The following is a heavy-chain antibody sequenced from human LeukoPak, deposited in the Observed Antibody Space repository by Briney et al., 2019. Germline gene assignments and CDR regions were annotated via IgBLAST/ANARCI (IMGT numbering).Heavy chain of an antibody. CDR2: IGTTTSTT. J-gene: IGHJ4*02. CDR1: GFTLSSFG. V-gene: IGHV3-48*04. CDR3: ARDRGYCRGTTCYAYYFDS. Sequence: GGSLRLSCAVSGFTLSSFGMNWVRQAPGKGLEWVSYIGTTTSTTYYADSVKGRFTISRDNAKNSLYLQMNSLRAEDTAVYYCARDRGYCRGTTCYAYYFDSWGQGTLVTVSS. D-gene: IGHD2-2*01.